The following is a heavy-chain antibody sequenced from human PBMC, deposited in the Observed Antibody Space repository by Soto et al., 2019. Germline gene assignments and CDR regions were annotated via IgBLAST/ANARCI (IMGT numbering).Heavy chain of an antibody. CDR1: GGSISSSNW. J-gene: IGHJ4*02. CDR3: ASRSRGGYSSVDY. Sequence: SETLSLTCAVSGGSISSSNWWSWVRQPPGKGLEWIGEIYHSGSTNYNPSLKSRVTISVDKSKNQFSLKLSSVTAADTAVYYCASRSRGGYSSVDYWGQGTLVTVSS. CDR2: IYHSGST. V-gene: IGHV4-4*02. D-gene: IGHD5-18*01.